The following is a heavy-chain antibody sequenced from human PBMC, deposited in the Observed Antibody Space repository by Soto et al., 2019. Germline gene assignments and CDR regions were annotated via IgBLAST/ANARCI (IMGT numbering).Heavy chain of an antibody. J-gene: IGHJ4*02. CDR2: INRSGST. V-gene: IGHV4-34*01. Sequence: QVQLQQWGAGLLKPSETLSLTCAVYGGSFSGYYWSWIRQPPGKGLEWIGEINRSGSTNYNPSLKSRVTISVDTSKNQFSLKLSSVTAADTAVYYCARARKKKYSSSSGRLDYWGQGTLVTVSS. CDR3: ARARKKKYSSSSGRLDY. D-gene: IGHD6-6*01. CDR1: GGSFSGYY.